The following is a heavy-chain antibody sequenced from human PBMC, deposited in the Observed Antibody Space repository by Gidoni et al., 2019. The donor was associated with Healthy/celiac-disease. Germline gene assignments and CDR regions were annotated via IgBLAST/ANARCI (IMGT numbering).Heavy chain of an antibody. CDR3: ARDRKAARNPDVHFDY. D-gene: IGHD6-6*01. Sequence: QVQLVQSGAEVKKPGASVKVSCKASGYTFTSYYMHWVRQAPGQGLEWMGIINPRGGSTSYAQKFQGRVTMTRDTSTSTVYMELSSLRSEDTAVYYCARDRKAARNPDVHFDYWGQGTLVTVSS. J-gene: IGHJ4*02. CDR2: INPRGGST. V-gene: IGHV1-46*01. CDR1: GYTFTSYY.